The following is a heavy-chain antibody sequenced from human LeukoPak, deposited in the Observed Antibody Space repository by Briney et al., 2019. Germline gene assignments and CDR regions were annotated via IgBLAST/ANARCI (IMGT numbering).Heavy chain of an antibody. V-gene: IGHV3-23*01. D-gene: IGHD2-2*01. Sequence: GGSLRLSCEASGFTFLNYAMSWVRQAPGKGLQWVSGISGRDDTTYHTDSPEGSTYYTNSAEGRFTISRDNSKNTVYLQIDSLGAEDTAVYYCAKVDRYCSTTRCPAGVFDYWGQGILVTVSS. CDR2: ISGRDDTTYHTDSPEGST. J-gene: IGHJ4*02. CDR1: GFTFLNYA. CDR3: AKVDRYCSTTRCPAGVFDY.